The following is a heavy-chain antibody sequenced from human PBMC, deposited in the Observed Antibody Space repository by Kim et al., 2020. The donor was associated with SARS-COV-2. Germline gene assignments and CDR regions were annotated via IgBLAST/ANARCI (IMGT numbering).Heavy chain of an antibody. Sequence: GGSLRLSCAASGFTFSSYSMNWVRQAPGKGLEWVSYISSSSTIYYADSVKGRFTISRDNAKNSLYLQMNSLRDEDTAVYYCARDSADYYDSSGYPVTRDAFDIWGQGTMVTVSS. V-gene: IGHV3-48*02. CDR3: ARDSADYYDSSGYPVTRDAFDI. D-gene: IGHD3-22*01. CDR1: GFTFSSYS. CDR2: ISSSSTI. J-gene: IGHJ3*02.